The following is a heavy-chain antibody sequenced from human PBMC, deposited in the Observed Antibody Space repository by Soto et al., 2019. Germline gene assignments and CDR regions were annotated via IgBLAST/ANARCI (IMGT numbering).Heavy chain of an antibody. Sequence: PSETLSLTCTVSGGSISSYYWSWIRQPAGTGLEWIGRIYTSGSTNYYPSLKSRVTMSVDTSKNQFSLKLSSVTAADTAVYYCAREGELGGSGSRYGDYYYYYGMDDWGQGATVTVSS. CDR3: AREGELGGSGSRYGDYYYYYGMDD. V-gene: IGHV4-4*07. CDR1: GGSISSYY. D-gene: IGHD3-10*01. J-gene: IGHJ6*02. CDR2: IYTSGST.